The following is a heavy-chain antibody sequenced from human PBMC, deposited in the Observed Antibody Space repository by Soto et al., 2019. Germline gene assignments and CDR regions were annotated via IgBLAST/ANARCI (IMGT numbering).Heavy chain of an antibody. CDR2: VSSTGTSP. CDR1: GFTFSNYA. V-gene: IGHV3-23*01. Sequence: GGSLRLSCSASGFTFSNYAMSWVRQSPGKGLEWVSGVSSTGTSPYYAGSVQGRFTISRDNSKNMFYLQMKSLRAEDTAIYYCAKARPSGGYYYVEAFDVWGQGTMVTVSS. J-gene: IGHJ3*01. D-gene: IGHD3-22*01. CDR3: AKARPSGGYYYVEAFDV.